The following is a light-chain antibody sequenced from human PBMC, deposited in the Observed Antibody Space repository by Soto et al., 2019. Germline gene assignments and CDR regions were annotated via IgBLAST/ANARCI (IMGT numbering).Light chain of an antibody. CDR2: EVS. J-gene: IGLJ1*01. CDR3: SSYSISTAYL. Sequence: QSVLTQPASVSGSPGQSITISCTGTSSDIGGYYYVSWYQLHPGKAPKLMVFEVSNRPSGVSYRFSGSKSGNTASLTISGLQAEDEADYFCSSYSISTAYLFGTGTKV. CDR1: SSDIGGYYY. V-gene: IGLV2-14*01.